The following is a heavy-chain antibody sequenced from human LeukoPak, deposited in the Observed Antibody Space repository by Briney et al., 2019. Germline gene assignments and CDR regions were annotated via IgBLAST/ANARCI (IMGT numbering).Heavy chain of an antibody. Sequence: GGSLRLSRAASGFTFSNFFMHWVRQAPGKGLEWVALIWYDGSKTYYVDSVKGRFTISRDNSKDTVYLQMNSLRAEDTAVYHYARARLGTVTGYHFDYWGQGIPVTVSS. V-gene: IGHV3-33*01. J-gene: IGHJ4*02. CDR1: GFTFSNFF. D-gene: IGHD3-9*01. CDR2: IWYDGSKT. CDR3: ARARLGTVTGYHFDY.